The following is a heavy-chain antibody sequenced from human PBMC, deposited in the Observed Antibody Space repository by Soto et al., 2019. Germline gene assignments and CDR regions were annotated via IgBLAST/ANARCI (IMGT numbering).Heavy chain of an antibody. CDR2: VYYSGSS. D-gene: IGHD2-2*01. Sequence: PSETLSLTCTVSGDSISGGASFWSWIRQPPGKGLEWIANVYYSGSSYYNPSLKSRLTISVDTTKNQFSLKLSSVTAADTAVYYCACTMGRDWFDPWGQGTLVTVSS. CDR3: ACTMGRDWFDP. V-gene: IGHV4-30-4*01. CDR1: GDSISGGASF. J-gene: IGHJ5*02.